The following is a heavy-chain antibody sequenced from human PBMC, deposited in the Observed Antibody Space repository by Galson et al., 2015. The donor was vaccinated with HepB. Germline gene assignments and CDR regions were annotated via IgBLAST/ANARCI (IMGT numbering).Heavy chain of an antibody. CDR2: ISSSSSYI. D-gene: IGHD3-22*01. CDR1: GFTFSSYS. V-gene: IGHV3-21*01. CDR3: ARDSKPAYYYDSSGYWRDWFDP. J-gene: IGHJ5*02. Sequence: SLRLSCAASGFTFSSYSMNWVRQAPGKGLEWVSSISSSSSYIYYADSVKGRFTISRDNAKNSLYLQMNSLRAEDTAVYYCARDSKPAYYYDSSGYWRDWFDPWGQGTLVTVSS.